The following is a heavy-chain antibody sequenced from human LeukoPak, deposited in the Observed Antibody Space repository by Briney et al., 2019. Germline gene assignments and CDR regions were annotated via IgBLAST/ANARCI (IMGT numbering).Heavy chain of an antibody. J-gene: IGHJ4*02. D-gene: IGHD6-13*01. Sequence: GGTLRLSCAASGFTFSTYGMTWVRQAPGKGLEWVSHISGSDGSTNYADSVKGRFTISRDNSKNTLYLQMNSLRAEDTAVYYCATGSNWYFDYWGQGTLVTVSS. CDR3: ATGSNWYFDY. V-gene: IGHV3-23*01. CDR1: GFTFSTYG. CDR2: ISGSDGST.